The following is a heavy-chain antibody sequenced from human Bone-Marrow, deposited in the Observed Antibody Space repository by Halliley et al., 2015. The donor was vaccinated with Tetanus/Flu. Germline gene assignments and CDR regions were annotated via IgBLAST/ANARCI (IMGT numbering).Heavy chain of an antibody. CDR3: VRDKVYCSGGSCFSGWFVP. D-gene: IGHD2-15*01. CDR2: IFYTGKT. Sequence: GLVKPSQTLSLTCGVSGDSISSGGYYWSWIRQLPGKGLEWIGYIFYTGKTHFNPSLKSRVSLSVDTSKNQFSLKLSSVTAADPAIYYCVRDKVYCSGGSCFSGWFVPGGQGTLVTVSS. J-gene: IGHJ5*02. V-gene: IGHV4-31*11. CDR1: GDSISSGGYY.